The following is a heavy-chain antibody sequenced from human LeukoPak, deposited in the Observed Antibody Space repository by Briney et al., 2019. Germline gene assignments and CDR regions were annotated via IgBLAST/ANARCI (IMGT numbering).Heavy chain of an antibody. CDR3: ARDTRFLEWLLGGYFDY. V-gene: IGHV3-48*01. CDR1: GFTFSSYS. J-gene: IGHJ4*02. D-gene: IGHD3-3*01. CDR2: ISSSSSTI. Sequence: PGGSLRLSCAASGFTFSSYSMNWVRQAPGKGLEWVAYISSSSSTIYYADSVKGRFTISRDNAKNSLYLQMNSLRGEDTAVYYCARDTRFLEWLLGGYFDYWGQGTLVTVSS.